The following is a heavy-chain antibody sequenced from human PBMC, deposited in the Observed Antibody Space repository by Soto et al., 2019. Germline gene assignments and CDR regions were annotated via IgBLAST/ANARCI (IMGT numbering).Heavy chain of an antibody. CDR1: GYSFTSYW. J-gene: IGHJ6*02. D-gene: IGHD6-13*01. V-gene: IGHV5-51*01. CDR2: IYPGDSDT. CDR3: ARHSRAAAGQTNTWGMDV. Sequence: PGESLKISCKGSGYSFTSYWIGWVLQIPWKGLEWMGIIYPGDSDTRYSPSFQGQVTISADKSISTAYLQWSSLKASDTAMYYCARHSRAAAGQTNTWGMDVWGQGTTVTVSS.